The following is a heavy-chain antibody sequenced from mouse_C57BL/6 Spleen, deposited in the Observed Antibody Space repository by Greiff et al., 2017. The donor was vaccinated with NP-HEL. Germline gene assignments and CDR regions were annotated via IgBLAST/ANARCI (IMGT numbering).Heavy chain of an antibody. D-gene: IGHD2-4*01. V-gene: IGHV1-72*01. Sequence: QVQLKESGAELVKPGASVKLSCKASGYTFTSYWMHWVKQRPGRGLEWIGRIDPNSGGTKYNEKFKSKATLTVDKPSSTAYMQLSSLTSGDSAVYYCARSGDYYDRYYYAMDYWGQGTSVTVSS. CDR2: IDPNSGGT. CDR1: GYTFTSYW. CDR3: ARSGDYYDRYYYAMDY. J-gene: IGHJ4*01.